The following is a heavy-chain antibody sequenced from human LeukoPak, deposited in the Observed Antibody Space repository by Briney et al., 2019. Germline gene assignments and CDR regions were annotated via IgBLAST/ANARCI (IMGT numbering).Heavy chain of an antibody. CDR1: GFTFSSYS. CDR2: IGGGGPTT. J-gene: IGHJ4*02. CDR3: ARGFLGGTDQYFDS. D-gene: IGHD6-19*01. V-gene: IGHV3-23*01. Sequence: PGGSLRLSCAASGFTFSSYSMNWVRQAPGKGLEWVSTIGGGGPTTDYADSVKDRFTISRDNSKNTLYLQMNSLRAEDTAVYFCARGFLGGTDQYFDSWGQGTLVTVSS.